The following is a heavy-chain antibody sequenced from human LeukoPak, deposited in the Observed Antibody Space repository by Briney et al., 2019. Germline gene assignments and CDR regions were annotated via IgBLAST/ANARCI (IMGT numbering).Heavy chain of an antibody. J-gene: IGHJ5*02. D-gene: IGHD2-15*01. Sequence: GRSLRLSCAASGFTFSNYGMQWVRQAPGKGLEWVAVIWADGSNQYYADSVKGRFTISRDISKNTLYQQMNSLRAEDTAVYYCARDPHYCSGGSCYSLGFDPWGQGTLVTVSS. CDR2: IWADGSNQ. V-gene: IGHV3-33*01. CDR3: ARDPHYCSGGSCYSLGFDP. CDR1: GFTFSNYG.